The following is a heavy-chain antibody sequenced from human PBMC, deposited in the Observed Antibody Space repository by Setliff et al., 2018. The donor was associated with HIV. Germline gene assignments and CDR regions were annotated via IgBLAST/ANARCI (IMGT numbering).Heavy chain of an antibody. J-gene: IGHJ5*02. Sequence: SETLSLTCTVSGGSISSGGYYWSWIRQHPGKGLEWIGWIHYSGRTNFNPSLRSRATISFDTSKNQFSLNLTSVTAADTAVYYCARAPFRGGSFGWFDPWGQGTLVTVSS. CDR1: GGSISSGGYY. V-gene: IGHV4-31*03. CDR3: ARAPFRGGSFGWFDP. D-gene: IGHD2-15*01. CDR2: IHYSGRT.